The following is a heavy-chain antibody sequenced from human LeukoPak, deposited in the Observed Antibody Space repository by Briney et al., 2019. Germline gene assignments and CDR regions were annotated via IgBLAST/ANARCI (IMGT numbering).Heavy chain of an antibody. D-gene: IGHD1-26*01. V-gene: IGHV3-30*02. CDR3: ANLNSGCYYFDY. CDR1: GFTFSSYG. J-gene: IGHJ4*02. Sequence: VGSLRLSCAASGFTFSSYGMHWVRQAPGKGLEWVAFIRYDGSNKYYADSVKGRFTISRDNSKNTLYLQMNSLRAEDTAVYYCANLNSGCYYFDYWGQGTLVTVSS. CDR2: IRYDGSNK.